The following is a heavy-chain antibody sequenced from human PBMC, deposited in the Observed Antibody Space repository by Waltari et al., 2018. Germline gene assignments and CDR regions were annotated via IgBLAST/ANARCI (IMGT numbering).Heavy chain of an antibody. V-gene: IGHV4-31*03. Sequence: QVQLQESGPGLVKPSQTLSLTCTVSGGSISRGGYYWSWIRQHPGKGLEWIGYIYYSGSTYYNPSLKSRVTISVDTSKNQFSLKLSSVTAADTAVYYCTRLYDFWSGYWSEDGAFDIWGQGTMVTVSS. CDR3: TRLYDFWSGYWSEDGAFDI. CDR2: IYYSGST. CDR1: GGSISRGGYY. D-gene: IGHD3-3*01. J-gene: IGHJ3*02.